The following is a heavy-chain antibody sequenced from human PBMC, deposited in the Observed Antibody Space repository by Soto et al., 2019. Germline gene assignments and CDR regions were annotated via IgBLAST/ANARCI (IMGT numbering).Heavy chain of an antibody. CDR3: ASPYAILTGHDAFDI. Sequence: QVQLVQSGAEVKKPGASVKVSCKASGYTFTGYYMHWVRQAPGQGLEWMGWINPNSGGTNYAQKFQGRVTMTRDTSISTAYMELSRLRSDDTAVYYCASPYAILTGHDAFDIWGQGTMVTVSS. D-gene: IGHD3-9*01. J-gene: IGHJ3*02. CDR1: GYTFTGYY. CDR2: INPNSGGT. V-gene: IGHV1-2*02.